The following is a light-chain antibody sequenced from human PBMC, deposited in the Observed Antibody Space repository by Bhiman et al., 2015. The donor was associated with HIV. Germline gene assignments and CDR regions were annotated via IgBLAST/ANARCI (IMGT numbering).Light chain of an antibody. J-gene: IGLJ1*01. CDR3: QSYDSGLSALV. V-gene: IGLV1-40*01. CDR2: ETI. CDR1: GSDIGADFD. Sequence: SVLTQPPSVSGAPGQKITISCTGTGSDIGADFDVHWYQYLPGEVPRLLIYETINRPSGVPARFSGSKSGTSASLAITGLQAEDEADYYCQSYDSGLSALVFGGGTKVTVL.